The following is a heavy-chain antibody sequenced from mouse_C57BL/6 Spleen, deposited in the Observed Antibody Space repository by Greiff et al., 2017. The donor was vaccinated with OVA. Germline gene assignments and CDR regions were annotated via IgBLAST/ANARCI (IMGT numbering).Heavy chain of an antibody. CDR3: ARSDGYSNSGFAY. V-gene: IGHV1-54*01. J-gene: IGHJ3*01. D-gene: IGHD2-5*01. Sequence: QVQLQQSGAELVRPGTSVKVSCKASGYAFTNYLIEWVKQRPGQGLEWIGVINPGSGGTNYNEKFKGKATLTADKSSSTAYMQLSSLTSEDSAVYFCARSDGYSNSGFAYWGQGTLVTVSA. CDR2: INPGSGGT. CDR1: GYAFTNYL.